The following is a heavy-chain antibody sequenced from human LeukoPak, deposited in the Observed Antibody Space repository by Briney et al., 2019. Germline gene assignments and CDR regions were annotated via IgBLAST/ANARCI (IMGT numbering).Heavy chain of an antibody. D-gene: IGHD3-9*01. CDR3: ARGFRHYDILTGHAPFDY. V-gene: IGHV1-69*13. Sequence: AASVKVSCKASGGTFSSYAISWVRQAPGQGLEWMGGIIPIFGTANYAQKFQGRVTITADESTSTAYMELSSLRSEDTAVYYCARGFRHYDILTGHAPFDYWGQGTLVTVSS. CDR1: GGTFSSYA. CDR2: IIPIFGTA. J-gene: IGHJ4*02.